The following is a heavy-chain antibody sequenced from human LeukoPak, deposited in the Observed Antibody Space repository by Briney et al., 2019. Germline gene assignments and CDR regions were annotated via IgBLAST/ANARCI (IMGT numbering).Heavy chain of an antibody. CDR1: GLTLSGYS. J-gene: IGHJ4*02. Sequence: GGSLRLSCVVSGLTLSGYSMNWVRRAPGKGLQWVAHITSNSRTIFYADSVKGRFTISRDNAKNSLYLQMNSLRAEDTAVYYCASNYGDMVRGVIRYWGQGTLVTVSS. V-gene: IGHV3-48*04. CDR2: ITSNSRTI. CDR3: ASNYGDMVRGVIRY. D-gene: IGHD3-10*01.